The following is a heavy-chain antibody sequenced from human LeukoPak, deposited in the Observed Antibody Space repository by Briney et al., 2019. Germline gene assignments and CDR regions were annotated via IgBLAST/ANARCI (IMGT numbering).Heavy chain of an antibody. CDR2: IYYSGST. V-gene: IGHV4-30-4*01. CDR1: GGSISSGDYY. Sequence: PSQTLSLTCTVSGGSISSGDYYWSWIRQPPGKGLEWIGYIYYSGSTYYNPSLKSRVTISVDTSKNQFSLKLSSVTAAYTAVYYCARGPADYYYYGMDVWGKGTTVTVSS. CDR3: ARGPADYYYYGMDV. J-gene: IGHJ6*04.